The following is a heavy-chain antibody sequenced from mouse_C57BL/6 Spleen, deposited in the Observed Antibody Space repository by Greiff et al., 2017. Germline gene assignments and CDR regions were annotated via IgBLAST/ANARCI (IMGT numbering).Heavy chain of an antibody. Sequence: LDESGPELVKPGASVKISCKASGYSFTDYNMNWVKQSNGTSLEWIGVINHNYGTPSYNQKFKGKATLTVDQSSSTAYMQLNSLTSEDSAVYYCARNYGNYLWYFDVWGTGTTVTVSS. J-gene: IGHJ1*03. CDR1: GYSFTDYN. CDR3: ARNYGNYLWYFDV. CDR2: INHNYGTP. V-gene: IGHV1-39*01. D-gene: IGHD2-1*01.